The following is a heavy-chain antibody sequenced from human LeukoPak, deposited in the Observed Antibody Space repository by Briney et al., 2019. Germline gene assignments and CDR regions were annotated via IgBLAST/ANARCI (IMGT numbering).Heavy chain of an antibody. CDR1: GGSISSGSYY. D-gene: IGHD3-10*01. CDR3: ARAYPAATYYYGSGSYYLDY. Sequence: SETLSLTCTVSGGSISSGSYYWSWIRQPAGKGLEWIGRIYTSGSTNYNPSLKSRVTISVDTSKNQFSLKLSSVTAADTAVYYCARAYPAATYYYGSGSYYLDYWGQGTLVTVSS. J-gene: IGHJ4*02. V-gene: IGHV4-61*02. CDR2: IYTSGST.